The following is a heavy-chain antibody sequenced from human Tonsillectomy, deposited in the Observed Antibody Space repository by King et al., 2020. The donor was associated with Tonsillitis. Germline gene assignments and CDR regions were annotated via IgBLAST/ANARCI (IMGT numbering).Heavy chain of an antibody. CDR2: IVWDDDN. CDR1: GFSLSTSGMC. J-gene: IGHJ4*02. Sequence: TLKESGPALVKATQTLTLTCTFSGFSLSTSGMCVSWFRQPPGKALEWLARIVWDDDNFYSTSLKTRLTIYKDTSKNQVVLIITNVDPVDTATYYCARTLGTYGARDRFDYWGQGTLVTVSS. V-gene: IGHV2-70*04. CDR3: ARTLGTYGARDRFDY. D-gene: IGHD1-1*01.